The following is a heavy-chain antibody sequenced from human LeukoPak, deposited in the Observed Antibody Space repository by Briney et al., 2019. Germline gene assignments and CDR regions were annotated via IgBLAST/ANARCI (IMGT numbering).Heavy chain of an antibody. CDR2: IKQDGSEK. CDR3: ARDLTGYTSA. D-gene: IGHD6-19*01. J-gene: IGHJ5*02. V-gene: IGHV3-7*01. Sequence: GGSLRLSCAASGFTFSSYWVNWVRQAPGKGLEWVANIKQDGSEKYYVDSVKGRFTISRDNAKKSHYLQMNNLRAEDTAMYYCARDLTGYTSAWGQGTLVTVSS. CDR1: GFTFSSYW.